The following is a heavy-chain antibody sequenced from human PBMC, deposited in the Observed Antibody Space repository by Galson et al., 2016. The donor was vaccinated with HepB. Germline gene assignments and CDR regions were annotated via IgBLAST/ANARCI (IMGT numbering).Heavy chain of an antibody. V-gene: IGHV3-7*03. CDR1: GFTFSRFY. J-gene: IGHJ6*02. Sequence: SLRLSCAASGFTFSRFYMNWVRQAPGKGLEWVASIKEDGSEKNYVDSVKGRFTISRDNANNSLYLQMNTLRAEDTAVYYFARKGTYYDFWQGYYYYYGMDVWGQGTTVTVSS. CDR2: IKEDGSEK. CDR3: ARKGTYYDFWQGYYYYYGMDV. D-gene: IGHD3-3*01.